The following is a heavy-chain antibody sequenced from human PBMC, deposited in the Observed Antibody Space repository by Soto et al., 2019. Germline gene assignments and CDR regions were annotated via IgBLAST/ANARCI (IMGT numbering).Heavy chain of an antibody. V-gene: IGHV4-61*05. J-gene: IGHJ3*02. CDR1: GGSIDSNRYY. CDR3: ARHDSYFDWLLSDDAFDI. Sequence: SETLSLTCTVSGGSIDSNRYYWAWIRQPPGKGLEWIGYIYYSGSTNYNPSLKSRVNISVDTSKNQFSLKLSSVTAADTAVYYCARHDSYFDWLLSDDAFDIWGQGTMVTVSS. D-gene: IGHD3-9*01. CDR2: IYYSGST.